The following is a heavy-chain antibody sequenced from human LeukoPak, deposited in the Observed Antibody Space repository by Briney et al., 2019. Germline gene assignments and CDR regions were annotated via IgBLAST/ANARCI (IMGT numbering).Heavy chain of an antibody. CDR1: GFTFSSYE. D-gene: IGHD3-10*01. CDR2: ISSSGSTI. Sequence: PGGSLRLSCAASGFTFSSYEMNRVRQAPGKGLEWVSYISSSGSTIYYADSVKGRFTISRDNAKNALYLQMNSLRAEDTAVYYCARALIGWFGELTKDGSGALDIWGQGTMVTASS. V-gene: IGHV3-48*03. CDR3: ARALIGWFGELTKDGSGALDI. J-gene: IGHJ3*02.